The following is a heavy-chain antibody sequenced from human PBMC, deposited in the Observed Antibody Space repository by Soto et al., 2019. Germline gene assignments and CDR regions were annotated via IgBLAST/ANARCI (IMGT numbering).Heavy chain of an antibody. Sequence: SETLSLTCAVYGGSFSGYYWSWIRQPPGKGLEWIGEINHSGSTNYNPSLKSRITISVDTSKNQFSLKLSSVTAADTAVYYCARDWYYSDSTGYYHDVFDIWGQGTMVTVSS. J-gene: IGHJ3*02. D-gene: IGHD3-22*01. V-gene: IGHV4-34*01. CDR2: INHSGST. CDR3: ARDWYYSDSTGYYHDVFDI. CDR1: GGSFSGYY.